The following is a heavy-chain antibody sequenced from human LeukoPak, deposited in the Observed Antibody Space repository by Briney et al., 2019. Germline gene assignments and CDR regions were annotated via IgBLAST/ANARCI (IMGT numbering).Heavy chain of an antibody. Sequence: GGSLRLSCAASGFTLSTYWMTWVRQAPGKGLEWVANIKQDGSEKYYVDSVKGRFTISRDNAKKLLYLQMNSLRVEDTAVYYCARGSGYYSYFDYWGQGTLVTVSS. V-gene: IGHV3-7*01. CDR3: ARGSGYYSYFDY. CDR1: GFTLSTYW. CDR2: IKQDGSEK. D-gene: IGHD3-22*01. J-gene: IGHJ4*02.